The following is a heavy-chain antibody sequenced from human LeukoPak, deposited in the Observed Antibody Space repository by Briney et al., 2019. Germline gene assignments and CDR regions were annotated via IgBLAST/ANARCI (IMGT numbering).Heavy chain of an antibody. CDR3: ARVGAARITIFGVVIEDWFDP. CDR2: IYYSGST. CDR1: GGSISSHY. Sequence: SETLSLTCTVSGGSISSHYWSWIRQPPGKGLEWIGYIYYSGSTNYNPSLKSRVTISVDTSKNQFSPKLSSVTAADTAVYYCARVGAARITIFGVVIEDWFDPWGQGTLVTVSS. D-gene: IGHD3-3*01. J-gene: IGHJ5*02. V-gene: IGHV4-59*11.